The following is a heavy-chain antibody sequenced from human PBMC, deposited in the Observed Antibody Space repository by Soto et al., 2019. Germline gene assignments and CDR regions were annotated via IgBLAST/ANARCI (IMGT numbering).Heavy chain of an antibody. D-gene: IGHD3-22*01. CDR1: GYTFTSYG. CDR3: ARDGSSGYYYGY. CDR2: ISAYNGNT. J-gene: IGHJ4*02. Sequence: QVQLVQSGAEVKKPGASVKVSCKASGYTFTSYGISWVRQAPGQGLQWMGWISAYNGNTNYAQKLQGRVSITTDTSTSTAYMELRRLRSDDTSVYYCARDGSSGYYYGYWGQGTLVTVSS. V-gene: IGHV1-18*01.